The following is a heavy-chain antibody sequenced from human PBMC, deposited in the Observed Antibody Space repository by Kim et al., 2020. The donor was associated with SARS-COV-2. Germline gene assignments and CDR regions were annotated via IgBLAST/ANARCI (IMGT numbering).Heavy chain of an antibody. CDR1: GGSISSGGYY. CDR2: IYYSGST. J-gene: IGHJ4*02. Sequence: SETLSLTCTVSGGSISSGGYYWSWIRQHPGKGLEWIGYIYYSGSTYYNPSLKSRVTISVDTSKNQFSLKLSSVTAADTAVYYCARVTYYYFDSSGYYFFDYWGQGTLVTVSS. CDR3: ARVTYYYFDSSGYYFFDY. V-gene: IGHV4-31*03. D-gene: IGHD3-22*01.